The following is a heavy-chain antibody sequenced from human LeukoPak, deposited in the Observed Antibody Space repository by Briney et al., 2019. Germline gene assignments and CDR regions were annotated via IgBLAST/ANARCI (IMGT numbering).Heavy chain of an antibody. CDR1: GGSFSGYY. CDR3: ARRRQSSWYGDY. CDR2: INHSGST. Sequence: SETLSLTCAVYGGSFSGYYWSWIRQPPGKGLEWIGEINHSGSTNYNPSLKSRVTISVDTSKNQFSLKLSSVTAADTAVYYCARRRQSSWYGDYWGQGTLVTVSS. D-gene: IGHD6-13*01. V-gene: IGHV4-34*01. J-gene: IGHJ4*02.